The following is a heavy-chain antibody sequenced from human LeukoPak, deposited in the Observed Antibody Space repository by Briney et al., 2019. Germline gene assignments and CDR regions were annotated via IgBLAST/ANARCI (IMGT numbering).Heavy chain of an antibody. CDR2: ISTSSSYI. V-gene: IGHV3-21*01. J-gene: IGHJ4*02. Sequence: PGGSLRLSCAASGFTFSRNSMNWVRQAPGKGLEWVSSISTSSSYIDYADSVKGRFTISRDNAKNSLFLQMNSLRAEDTAVYYCAKDRSPGYYDSSGYWQSIAYWGQGTLVTVSS. CDR1: GFTFSRNS. D-gene: IGHD3-22*01. CDR3: AKDRSPGYYDSSGYWQSIAY.